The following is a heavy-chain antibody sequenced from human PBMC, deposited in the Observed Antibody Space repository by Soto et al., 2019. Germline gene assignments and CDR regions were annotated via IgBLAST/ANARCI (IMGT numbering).Heavy chain of an antibody. V-gene: IGHV1-69*13. J-gene: IGHJ5*02. D-gene: IGHD3-22*01. CDR3: AKDRGPSSGYYPYWFDP. Sequence: ASVKVSCKASGGTFSSYAITWVRQAPGQGLEWMGGIIPIFGTANYAQKFQARVTITADESTSTAYMELSSLRSEDTAEYYCAKDRGPSSGYYPYWFDPWGQGTLVTVSS. CDR1: GGTFSSYA. CDR2: IIPIFGTA.